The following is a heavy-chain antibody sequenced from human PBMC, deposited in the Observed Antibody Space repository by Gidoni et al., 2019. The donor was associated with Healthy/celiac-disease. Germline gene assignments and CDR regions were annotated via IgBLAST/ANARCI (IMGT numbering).Heavy chain of an antibody. CDR1: GFTFSSSG. CDR3: AREYEGGSYYGYDAFDI. V-gene: IGHV3-33*01. J-gene: IGHJ3*02. D-gene: IGHD1-26*01. Sequence: QVQLVESGGGVVQPGRSLRTSCAASGFTFSSSGMHWVRQAPGKGLEWVAVIWYDGSNKYYADSVKGRFTISRDNSKNTLYLQMNSLRAEDTAVYYCAREYEGGSYYGYDAFDIWGQGTMVTVSS. CDR2: IWYDGSNK.